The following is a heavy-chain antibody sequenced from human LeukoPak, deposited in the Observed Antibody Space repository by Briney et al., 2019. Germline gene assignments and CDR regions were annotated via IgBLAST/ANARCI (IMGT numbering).Heavy chain of an antibody. J-gene: IGHJ4*02. CDR3: ARLSVVTAFDY. Sequence: GGSLRLSCAASGFTVSSNYMSWVRQAPGKGLEWVSVIYSGGSTYYADSVKGRFTISRDNSKNTLYLQMNSLRAEDTAVYYCARLSVVTAFDYWGQGTLVTVSS. CDR1: GFTVSSNY. V-gene: IGHV3-53*01. CDR2: IYSGGST. D-gene: IGHD2-21*02.